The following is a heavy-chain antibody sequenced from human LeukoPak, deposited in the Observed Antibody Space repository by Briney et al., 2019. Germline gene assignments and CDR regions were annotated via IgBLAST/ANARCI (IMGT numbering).Heavy chain of an antibody. CDR3: ASFPYDFWSGYYTNY. CDR2: IYYSGST. V-gene: IGHV4-59*01. CDR1: GGSISSYY. D-gene: IGHD3-3*01. J-gene: IGHJ4*02. Sequence: PSETLSLTCTVSGGSISSYYWSWIRQPPGKGLEWIGYIYYSGSTNYNPSLKSRVTISVDTSKNQFSLKLSSVTAADTAVYYCASFPYDFWSGYYTNYWGQGTLVTVSS.